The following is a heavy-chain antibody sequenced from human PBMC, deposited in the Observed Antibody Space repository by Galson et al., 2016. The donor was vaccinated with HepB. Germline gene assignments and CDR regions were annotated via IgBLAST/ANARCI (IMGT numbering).Heavy chain of an antibody. CDR2: IYPADSDT. V-gene: IGHV5-51*01. Sequence: QSGAEVKKPGESLKISCKDSGYTFTSYWIAWVRQMPGKGLEWMGMIYPADSDTRYSPSFRGQVTISADKSISTAYLQLNSLRASDTAMYYCARRKHGYKFGDYWYFDLWGRGTLVTVSS. D-gene: IGHD5-24*01. CDR1: GYTFTSYW. J-gene: IGHJ2*01. CDR3: ARRKHGYKFGDYWYFDL.